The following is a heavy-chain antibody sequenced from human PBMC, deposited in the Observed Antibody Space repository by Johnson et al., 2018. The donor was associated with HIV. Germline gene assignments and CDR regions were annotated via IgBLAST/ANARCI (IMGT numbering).Heavy chain of an antibody. J-gene: IGHJ3*02. CDR3: GKRENDCGSTSCYFVAFAN. CDR2: ISYDGSKK. Sequence: QVQLVESGGVVLQPGGSLRLSCAASGFIFEDYAMHWVCQVSGKSLEWVAVISYDGSKKYYADSVKGRFTISRDNSKNTLYLQMNILRAEDTVVYYCGKRENDCGSTSCYFVAFANWGPGTMVSVSS. D-gene: IGHD2-2*01. CDR1: GFIFEDYA. V-gene: IGHV3-30*18.